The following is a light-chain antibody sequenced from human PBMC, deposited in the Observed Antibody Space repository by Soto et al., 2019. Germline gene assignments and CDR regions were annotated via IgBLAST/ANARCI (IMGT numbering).Light chain of an antibody. CDR1: QSISSY. V-gene: IGKV1-39*01. J-gene: IGKJ4*01. CDR2: GAS. CDR3: QQSYSSLRT. Sequence: DIQMTQSPSSLSASVGDRVTITCRASQSISSYLNWYQQKPGKAPKLLIYGASRLQSGVPSRFSGSGSGTDFTLTISSLQPEDFATYYCQQSYSSLRTFGGGTKVEIK.